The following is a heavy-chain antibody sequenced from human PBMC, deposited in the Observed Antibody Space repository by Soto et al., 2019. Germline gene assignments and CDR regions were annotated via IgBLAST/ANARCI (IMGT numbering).Heavy chain of an antibody. Sequence: SETLSLTCAVSGGSINDFYWSWIRQPPGKGLEWIGYIYYSGSTDYNPSLKGRVTISVDTSKNQFSLKLRSVTAADTAVYYCAEVGGVAARTFCYWGQGTLVTVSS. CDR3: AEVGGVAARTFCY. CDR1: GGSINDFY. D-gene: IGHD6-6*01. J-gene: IGHJ4*02. CDR2: IYYSGST. V-gene: IGHV4-59*01.